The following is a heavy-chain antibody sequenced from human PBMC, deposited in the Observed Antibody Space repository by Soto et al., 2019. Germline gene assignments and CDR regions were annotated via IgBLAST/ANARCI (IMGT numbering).Heavy chain of an antibody. CDR3: ARLYCSSSSCYSVGAFDI. CDR2: IWFDGSDK. Sequence: QTGGSLRLSCAASGFTFSSYGMHWVRQAPGKGLEWVALIWFDGSDKYYVDSVKGRFTISRDNSKNTVHLQMNSLRVEDTAVYYCARLYCSSSSCYSVGAFDIRGQGTVVTVSS. CDR1: GFTFSSYG. J-gene: IGHJ3*02. V-gene: IGHV3-33*01. D-gene: IGHD2-2*01.